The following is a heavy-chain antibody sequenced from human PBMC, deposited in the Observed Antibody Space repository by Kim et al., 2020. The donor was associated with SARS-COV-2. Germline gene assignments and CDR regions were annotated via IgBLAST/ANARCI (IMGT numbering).Heavy chain of an antibody. Sequence: SETLSLTCTVSGGSISSGGYYWSWIRQHPGKGLEWIGYIYYSGSTYYNPSLKSRVTISVDTSKNQFSLKLSSVTAADTAVYYCAREGPRTDFDWLPDRAYQGYGMDVWGQGTTVTVSS. J-gene: IGHJ6*02. CDR1: GGSISSGGYY. D-gene: IGHD3-9*01. V-gene: IGHV4-31*03. CDR2: IYYSGST. CDR3: AREGPRTDFDWLPDRAYQGYGMDV.